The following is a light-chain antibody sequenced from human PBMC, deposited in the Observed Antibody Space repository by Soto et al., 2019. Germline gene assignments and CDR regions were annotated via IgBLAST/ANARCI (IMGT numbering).Light chain of an antibody. CDR1: ENINTW. V-gene: IGKV1-5*03. Sequence: DIQMTQSPSTLSASVGDRVTITCRASENINTWLAWYQQQPGKAPKLLIYKASSLQSGAPPRFSGTGSGTEFTLTIASLQPDDFATYYCQQYETFSGTFGPGTKVDIK. CDR3: QQYETFSGT. J-gene: IGKJ1*01. CDR2: KAS.